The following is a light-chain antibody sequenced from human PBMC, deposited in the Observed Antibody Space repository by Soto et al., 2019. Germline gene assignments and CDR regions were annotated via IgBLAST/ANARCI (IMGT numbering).Light chain of an antibody. Sequence: EIVLTQSPGTLSLSPGERATLSCRASQSVSSSYLAWYQQKPGQAPRLLIYGASSRATSIPDRFSGSGSGTDFTLTISRVEPEDFAVYYCQQYGSSALTFGGGTKVEIK. CDR3: QQYGSSALT. CDR2: GAS. V-gene: IGKV3-20*01. CDR1: QSVSSSY. J-gene: IGKJ4*01.